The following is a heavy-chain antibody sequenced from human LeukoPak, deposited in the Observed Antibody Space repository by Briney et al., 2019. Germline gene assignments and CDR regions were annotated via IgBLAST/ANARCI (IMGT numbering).Heavy chain of an antibody. CDR1: GFTFDDYA. CDR2: ISWNSGSI. D-gene: IGHD6-19*01. J-gene: IGHJ4*02. CDR3: AKDFGGVAVAGTPHDY. Sequence: GGSLRLSCAASGFTFDDYAMHWVRQAPGKGLEWVSGISWNSGSIGYADSVKGRFTISRDNAKNSLYLQMNSLRAEDTALYYCAKDFGGVAVAGTPHDYWGQGTLVTVSS. V-gene: IGHV3-9*01.